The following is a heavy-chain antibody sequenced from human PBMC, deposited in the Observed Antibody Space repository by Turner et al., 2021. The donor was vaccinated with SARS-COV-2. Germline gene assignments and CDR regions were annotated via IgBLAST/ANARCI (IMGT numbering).Heavy chain of an antibody. CDR2: INPNSGGT. D-gene: IGHD2-21*02. CDR1: GYTFTDYY. V-gene: IGHV1-2*02. J-gene: IGHJ4*02. CDR3: ATGYAYCGGDCSIDY. Sequence: QVQLVQSGAEVKKPGATVKVSCKTSGYTFTDYYVHWVRQAPGKGLEWMGWINPNSGGTNYAQKFQGRVTMTRDTSISTAYMELSRLRSDDTAVYYCATGYAYCGGDCSIDYWGQGTLVTVSS.